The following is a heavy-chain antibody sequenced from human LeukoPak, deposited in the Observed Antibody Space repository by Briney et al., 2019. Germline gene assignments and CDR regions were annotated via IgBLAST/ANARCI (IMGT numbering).Heavy chain of an antibody. J-gene: IGHJ4*02. CDR2: INPNSGGT. CDR3: ARTSRRDGYFTGDY. Sequence: GASVKVSCKASGYTLTGYYIHWVRQAPGQGLEWMGWINPNSGGTNYAQKFQGRVTMTRDTSISTAYMELSRLRSDDTAVYYCARTSRRDGYFTGDYWGQGTLVTVSS. D-gene: IGHD5-24*01. CDR1: GYTLTGYY. V-gene: IGHV1-2*02.